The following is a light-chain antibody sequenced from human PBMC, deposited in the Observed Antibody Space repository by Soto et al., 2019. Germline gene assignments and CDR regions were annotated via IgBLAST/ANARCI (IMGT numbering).Light chain of an antibody. J-gene: IGLJ2*01. CDR1: SSNIGAGYD. V-gene: IGLV1-40*01. CDR3: QSYDSSLIGFVV. Sequence: QSVLTQPPSVSGAPGQRVTISCTGSSSNIGAGYDVHWYQQLPGTAPKLLIYGNSNRPSGVPDRFSGSKSGTSASLAITGLQAEDEADYYCQSYDSSLIGFVVFGGGTKLTVL. CDR2: GNS.